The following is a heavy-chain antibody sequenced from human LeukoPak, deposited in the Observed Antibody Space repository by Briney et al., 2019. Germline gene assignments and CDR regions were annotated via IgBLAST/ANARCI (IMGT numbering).Heavy chain of an antibody. CDR1: GFTFSSYG. D-gene: IGHD2-21*02. CDR3: ARDQAPPVGVVVTAVRD. V-gene: IGHV3-30*02. CDR2: IRYDGSNK. Sequence: PGGSLRLSCAASGFTFSSYGMHWVRQAPGKGLEWVAFIRYDGSNKYYADSVKGRFTISRDNSKNTLYLQMNSLRAEDTAVYYCARDQAPPVGVVVTAVRDWGQGTLVTVSS. J-gene: IGHJ4*02.